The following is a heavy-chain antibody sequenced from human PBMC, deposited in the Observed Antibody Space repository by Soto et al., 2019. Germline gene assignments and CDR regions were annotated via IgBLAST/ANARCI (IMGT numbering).Heavy chain of an antibody. Sequence: EVQLVESGGGLVKRGGSLRLSCAASGFTFNNALMSWVRQAPGKGLVRVGRIKSKAEGGTIDYAALVKGRFTISRDNSQTTLYMRMTSLKTENTAVYYCTTERSRQWLPHQRAYWGKGTLVTVAS. CDR1: GFTFNNAL. CDR2: IKSKAEGGTI. J-gene: IGHJ4*02. CDR3: TTERSRQWLPHQRAY. V-gene: IGHV3-15*01. D-gene: IGHD6-19*01.